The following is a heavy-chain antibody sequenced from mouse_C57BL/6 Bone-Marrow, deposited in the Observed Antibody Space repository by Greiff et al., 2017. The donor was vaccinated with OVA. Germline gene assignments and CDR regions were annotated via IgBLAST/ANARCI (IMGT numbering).Heavy chain of an antibody. V-gene: IGHV5-4*01. CDR3: ARSAMDY. J-gene: IGHJ4*01. Sequence: DVHLVESGGGLVKPGGSLKLSCAASGFTFSSYAMSWVRQTPEKRLEWVATISDGGSYTYYPDNVKGRFTISRDNAKNNLYLQMSHRKSEDTAMYYCARSAMDYWGQGTSVTVSS. CDR1: GFTFSSYA. CDR2: ISDGGSYT.